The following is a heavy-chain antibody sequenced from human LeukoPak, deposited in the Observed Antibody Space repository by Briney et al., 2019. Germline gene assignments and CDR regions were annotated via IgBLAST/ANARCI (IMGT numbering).Heavy chain of an antibody. V-gene: IGHV1-2*02. CDR2: INPNSGGT. Sequence: GASVKVSCKASGYTFTGYYMHWVRQAPGQGLEWMGWINPNSGGTNYAQKFQGRVTVTRATSISTAYMELSRLRSDDTAVYYCARSKEEGQLFYWGQGTLVTVSS. CDR1: GYTFTGYY. CDR3: ARSKEEGQLFY. D-gene: IGHD2-2*01. J-gene: IGHJ4*02.